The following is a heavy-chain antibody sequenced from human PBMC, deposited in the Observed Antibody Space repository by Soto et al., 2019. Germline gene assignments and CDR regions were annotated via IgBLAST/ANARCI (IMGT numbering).Heavy chain of an antibody. CDR3: AKDRLGGNFDY. V-gene: IGHV3-23*01. CDR2: ISGTGGST. Sequence: HPGGSLRLSCAASGVTFNNYAMKWFRQAPGKGLEWVATISGTGGSTYYADSVKGRFTISRDNSKNTLYLQMNSLRVEDTAVYYCAKDRLGGNFDYWGQGTQVTVS. J-gene: IGHJ4*02. CDR1: GVTFNNYA.